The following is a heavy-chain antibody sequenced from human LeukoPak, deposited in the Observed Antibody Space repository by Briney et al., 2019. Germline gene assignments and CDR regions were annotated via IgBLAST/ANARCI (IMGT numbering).Heavy chain of an antibody. CDR1: GGTFSSYA. Sequence: ASVKVSCKASGGTFSSYAISWVRQAPGQGLEWMGRIIPILGIANYAQKFQGRVTITADKSTSTAYMELSSLRSEDTAVYYCARDLDDTYYSDYWGQGTLVTVSS. J-gene: IGHJ4*02. D-gene: IGHD1-1*01. CDR2: IIPILGIA. CDR3: ARDLDDTYYSDY. V-gene: IGHV1-69*04.